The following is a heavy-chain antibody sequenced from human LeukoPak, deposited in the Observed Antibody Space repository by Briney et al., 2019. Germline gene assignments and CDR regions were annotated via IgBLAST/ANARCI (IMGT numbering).Heavy chain of an antibody. D-gene: IGHD2-2*01. Sequence: KPSETLSLTCAVYGGSFSGYYWSWIRQPPGKGLEWIGEINHSGSTNYNPSLKSRVTISVDTSKNQFSLKLSSVTAADTAVYYCARVNGGYCSSTSCLYFDYWGQGTLVTVSS. CDR3: ARVNGGYCSSTSCLYFDY. V-gene: IGHV4-34*01. CDR1: GGSFSGYY. J-gene: IGHJ4*02. CDR2: INHSGST.